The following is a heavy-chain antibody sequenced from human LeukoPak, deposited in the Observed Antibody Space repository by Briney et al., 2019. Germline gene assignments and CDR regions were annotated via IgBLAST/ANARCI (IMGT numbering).Heavy chain of an antibody. Sequence: SETLSLTCAVYGGSFSGYYWSWIRQPPGKGLEWIGEINHSGSTNYNPSLKSRVTISVDTSKNQFSLKLSSVTAADTAVYYCARDSAQYSSFHFDYWGQGTLVTVSS. CDR2: INHSGST. J-gene: IGHJ4*02. CDR3: ARDSAQYSSFHFDY. D-gene: IGHD6-6*01. CDR1: GGSFSGYY. V-gene: IGHV4-34*01.